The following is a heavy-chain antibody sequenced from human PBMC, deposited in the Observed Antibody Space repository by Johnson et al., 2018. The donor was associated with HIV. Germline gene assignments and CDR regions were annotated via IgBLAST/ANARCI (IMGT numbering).Heavy chain of an antibody. V-gene: IGHV3-30*04. Sequence: QVQLVESGGGVVQPGRSLRLSCAASGFTFSSYAMHWVRQAPGKGLEWVAVISYDGSNKYYADSVKGRFTISRDNAKNSLYLQMNSLRAEDTAVYYCARGGADCGGDCNAFDIWGQGTMVTVSS. J-gene: IGHJ3*02. CDR2: ISYDGSNK. D-gene: IGHD2-21*02. CDR3: ARGGADCGGDCNAFDI. CDR1: GFTFSSYA.